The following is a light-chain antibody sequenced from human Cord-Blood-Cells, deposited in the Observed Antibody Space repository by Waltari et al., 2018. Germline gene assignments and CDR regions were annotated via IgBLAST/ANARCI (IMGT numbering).Light chain of an antibody. Sequence: QSALSHPSSVSWSPGQLITNSRTGTRSDVGGYNYVSWYQQPPGKAPKLMIYDVSNRPSGVSNRFSGSKSGNTASLTISGLQAEDEADDYCSSYASRSTRVLGTGTKVTVL. J-gene: IGLJ1*01. CDR2: DVS. CDR1: RSDVGGYNY. V-gene: IGLV2-14*01. CDR3: SSYASRSTRV.